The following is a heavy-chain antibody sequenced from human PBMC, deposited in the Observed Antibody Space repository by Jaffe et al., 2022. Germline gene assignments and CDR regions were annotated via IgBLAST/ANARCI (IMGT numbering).Heavy chain of an antibody. CDR1: GFTFGDYA. CDR2: IRSKAYGGTT. Sequence: EVQLVESGGGLVQPGRSLRLSCTASGFTFGDYAMSWVRQAPGKGLEWVGFIRSKAYGGTTEYAASVKGRFTISRDDSKSIAYLQMNSLKTEDTAVYYCTRPSIAAAGYYYYYYMDVWGKGTTVTVSS. D-gene: IGHD6-13*01. CDR3: TRPSIAAAGYYYYYYMDV. V-gene: IGHV3-49*04. J-gene: IGHJ6*03.